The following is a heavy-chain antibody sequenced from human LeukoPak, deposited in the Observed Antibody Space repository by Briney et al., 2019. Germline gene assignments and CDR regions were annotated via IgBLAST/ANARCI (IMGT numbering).Heavy chain of an antibody. V-gene: IGHV1-69*06. CDR3: AREYMDRVYYGSGSYPPGDY. CDR2: IIPIFGTA. D-gene: IGHD3-10*01. Sequence: ASVKVSCKASGYTFTSYYMHWVRQAPGQGLEWMGGIIPIFGTANYAQKFQGRVTITADKSTSTAYMELSSLRSEDTAVYYCAREYMDRVYYGSGSYPPGDYWGQGTLVTVSS. J-gene: IGHJ4*02. CDR1: GYTFTSYY.